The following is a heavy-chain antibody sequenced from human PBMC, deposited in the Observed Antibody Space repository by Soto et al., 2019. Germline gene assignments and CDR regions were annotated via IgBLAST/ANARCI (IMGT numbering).Heavy chain of an antibody. Sequence: QVQLQESGPGLVKPSETLSLTCTVSGGSISSYYWSWIRQPPGKGLEWIGYIYYSGSTNYNPSLKSRVTISVDTSKNQFSLKLSSVTAADTAVYYCARLPRGYSGYDYTYYFDYWGQGTLVTVSS. J-gene: IGHJ4*02. CDR3: ARLPRGYSGYDYTYYFDY. V-gene: IGHV4-59*08. D-gene: IGHD5-12*01. CDR1: GGSISSYY. CDR2: IYYSGST.